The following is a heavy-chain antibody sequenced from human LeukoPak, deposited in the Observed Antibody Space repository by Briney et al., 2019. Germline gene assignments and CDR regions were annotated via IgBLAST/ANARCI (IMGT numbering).Heavy chain of an antibody. J-gene: IGHJ4*02. CDR1: GYTLTELS. V-gene: IGHV1-24*01. CDR3: ATLEGTDYYGSGSSFDY. D-gene: IGHD3-10*01. CDR2: FDPEDGET. Sequence: ASVKVSCKVSGYTLTELSMHWVRQAPGKGLEWMGGFDPEDGETIYAQKFQGRVTMTEDTSTDTAYMELSSLRSEDTAVYYCATLEGTDYYGSGSSFDYWGQGTLVTVSS.